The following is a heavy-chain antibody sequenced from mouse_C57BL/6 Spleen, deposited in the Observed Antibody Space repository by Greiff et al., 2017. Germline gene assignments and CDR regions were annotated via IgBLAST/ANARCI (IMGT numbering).Heavy chain of an antibody. Sequence: QVQLQQPGAELVRPGTSVKLSCKASGYTFTSYWMHWVKQRPGQGLEWIGVIDPSDSYTNYNQKFKGKATLTVDTSSSTAYMQRSSLTSEDSAVYYCASPTGNSYYFDYWGQGTTLTVSS. J-gene: IGHJ2*01. CDR3: ASPTGNSYYFDY. CDR2: IDPSDSYT. CDR1: GYTFTSYW. V-gene: IGHV1-59*01.